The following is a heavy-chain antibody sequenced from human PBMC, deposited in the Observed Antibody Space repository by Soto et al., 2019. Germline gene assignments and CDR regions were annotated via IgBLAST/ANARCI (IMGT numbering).Heavy chain of an antibody. J-gene: IGHJ3*02. Sequence: GGSLRLSCAASGFTFSSYGMHWVRQAPGKGLEWVAVIWYDGSNKYYADSVKGRFTISRDNSKNTLYLQMNSLRAEDTAVYYCARDRDYDSSGYYSPVAFDIWGQGTMVTV. V-gene: IGHV3-33*01. CDR1: GFTFSSYG. D-gene: IGHD3-22*01. CDR3: ARDRDYDSSGYYSPVAFDI. CDR2: IWYDGSNK.